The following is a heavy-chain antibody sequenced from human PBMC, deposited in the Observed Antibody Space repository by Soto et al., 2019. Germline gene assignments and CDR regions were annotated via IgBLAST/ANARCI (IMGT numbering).Heavy chain of an antibody. CDR3: ARDVRGDYDSSGYPP. D-gene: IGHD3-22*01. CDR1: GGTFSSYA. V-gene: IGHV1-69*13. Sequence: SVKVSCKASGGTFSSYAISWVRQAPGQGLEWMGGIIPIFGTANYAQKFQGRVTITADESTSTAYMELSSLRSEDTAVYYCARDVRGDYDSSGYPPWRQGTLVTVSS. CDR2: IIPIFGTA. J-gene: IGHJ5*02.